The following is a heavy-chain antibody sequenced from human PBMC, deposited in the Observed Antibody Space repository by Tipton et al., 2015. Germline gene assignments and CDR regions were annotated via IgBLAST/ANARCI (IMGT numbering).Heavy chain of an antibody. CDR3: ARDLEHGMDV. Sequence: TLSLTCTVSGGSIGSYYWNWIRQSPGKGLEWIGSISHSGNTYYNPSLKSRVTMSRDTSKNQFSLKLTSVTAADTAVYYCARDLEHGMDVWGHGTTVTVSS. J-gene: IGHJ6*02. CDR2: ISHSGNT. CDR1: GGSIGSYY. V-gene: IGHV4-59*04. D-gene: IGHD5-24*01.